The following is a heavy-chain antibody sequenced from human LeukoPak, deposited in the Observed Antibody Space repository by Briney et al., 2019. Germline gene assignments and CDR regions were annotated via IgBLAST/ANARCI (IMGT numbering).Heavy chain of an antibody. Sequence: SGPTLVKPTQTLTLTCTFSGFSFSTSGVGVGWIRQPPGKALEWLALIYWNDDQPYSPSLKSRLSITKDTSKNQVVLTMTNVDPVDTATYYCAHSFQGYFDYWGQGTLVTVSS. CDR2: IYWNDDQ. D-gene: IGHD2/OR15-2a*01. J-gene: IGHJ4*02. CDR3: AHSFQGYFDY. CDR1: GFSFSTSGVG. V-gene: IGHV2-5*01.